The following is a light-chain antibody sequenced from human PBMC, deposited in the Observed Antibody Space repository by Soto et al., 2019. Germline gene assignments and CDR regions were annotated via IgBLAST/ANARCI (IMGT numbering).Light chain of an antibody. CDR2: GPS. Sequence: EIVMTQSPATLSVPQGEIATLSCRASQSVSSNLAGYQQKPGQAPRLLIYGPSTRATGIPARFSGSGSGTEFNLTISSLQSEESAVYYCQQYNNWPPVTVGGGTTVEIK. CDR3: QQYNNWPPVT. CDR1: QSVSSN. J-gene: IGKJ4*01. V-gene: IGKV3-15*01.